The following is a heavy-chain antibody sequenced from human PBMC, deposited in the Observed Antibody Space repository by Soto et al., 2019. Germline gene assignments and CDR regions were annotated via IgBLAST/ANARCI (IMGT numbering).Heavy chain of an antibody. CDR2: IGTAGDT. CDR1: GFTFSSYD. V-gene: IGHV3-13*04. CDR3: ARALSSAPYYYYYGMDV. D-gene: IGHD2-15*01. Sequence: GGSLRLSCAASGFTFSSYDMHWVRQATGKGLEWVSAIGTAGDTYYPGSVKGRFTIPRENAKNSLYLQMNSLRAGDTAVYYCARALSSAPYYYYYGMDVWGQGTTVTVSS. J-gene: IGHJ6*02.